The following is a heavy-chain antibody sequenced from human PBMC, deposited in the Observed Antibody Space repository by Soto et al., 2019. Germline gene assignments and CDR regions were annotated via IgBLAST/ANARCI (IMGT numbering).Heavy chain of an antibody. Sequence: GGSLRLSCVASGFTFGDYWVSWVRLAPGKGLEWVANIKQDGSQKNYVDSVLGRFTISRDNGKNSLFLQMNSLRAEDTAVYYCARNLSDGRSSEFDSLCLGNHLTISS. CDR3: ARNLSDGRSSEFDS. CDR2: IKQDGSQK. V-gene: IGHV3-7*05. J-gene: IGHJ4*02. D-gene: IGHD2-15*01. CDR1: GFTFGDYW.